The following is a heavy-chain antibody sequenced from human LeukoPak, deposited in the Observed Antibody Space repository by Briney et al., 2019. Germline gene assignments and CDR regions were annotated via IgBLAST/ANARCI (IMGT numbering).Heavy chain of an antibody. D-gene: IGHD4-17*01. V-gene: IGHV3-30*18. J-gene: IGHJ4*02. CDR2: ISDDGRRE. CDR3: AKRPSDYGDYVSYFDY. Sequence: GGSLRLSCAASGFSFNIYVMHWVRHAPGKGLEWVGVISDDGRREDYADSVKGRFTISRDNSKDTLYLQMNSLRAEDTAVYYCAKRPSDYGDYVSYFDYWGQGTLVTVSS. CDR1: GFSFNIYV.